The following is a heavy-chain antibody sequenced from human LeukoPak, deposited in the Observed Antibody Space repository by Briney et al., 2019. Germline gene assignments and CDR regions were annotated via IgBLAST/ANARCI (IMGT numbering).Heavy chain of an antibody. CDR3: ARGGSPDY. CDR1: GYSFANNW. J-gene: IGHJ4*02. V-gene: IGHV5-51*01. D-gene: IGHD6-13*01. CDR2: INPADSDT. Sequence: GESLKISCQGSGYSFANNWIGWVRQMPGKGPEWMGIINPADSDTRYGPSFQGQVTISADKSISTAYLQWSSLKASDTAMYYCARGGSPDYWGQGTLVTVS.